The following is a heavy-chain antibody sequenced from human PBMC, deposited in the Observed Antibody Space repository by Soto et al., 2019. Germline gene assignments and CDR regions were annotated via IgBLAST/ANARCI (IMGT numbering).Heavy chain of an antibody. CDR2: ISYDGYNS. Sequence: SLRLSCVASGFTFSDYAVHWVRLAPSKGLEWVAMISYDGYNSYSADSVKGRFTISRDNSKNTLFLQMDSLRPDDTAIYYCARDGGFSYGFDYYFDYWGQGTLVTVSS. D-gene: IGHD3-16*01. J-gene: IGHJ4*01. CDR3: ARDGGFSYGFDYYFDY. V-gene: IGHV3-30-3*01. CDR1: GFTFSDYA.